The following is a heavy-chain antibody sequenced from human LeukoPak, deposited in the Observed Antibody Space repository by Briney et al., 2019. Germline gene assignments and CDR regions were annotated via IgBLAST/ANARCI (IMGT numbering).Heavy chain of an antibody. D-gene: IGHD3-22*01. J-gene: IGHJ4*02. CDR3: AKVNGAYDSSGPSGDSDY. Sequence: GSLRLSCAASGFTFSSYWMSWVRQAPGKGLEWVANIKQDGSEKSKNSLYLQMNSLRAEDTAVYYCAKVNGAYDSSGPSGDSDYWGQGTLVTVSS. CDR2: IKQDGSEK. V-gene: IGHV3-7*01. CDR1: GFTFSSYW.